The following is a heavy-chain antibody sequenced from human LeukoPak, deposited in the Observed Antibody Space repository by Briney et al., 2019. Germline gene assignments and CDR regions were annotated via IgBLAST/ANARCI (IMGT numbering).Heavy chain of an antibody. J-gene: IGHJ6*03. D-gene: IGHD4-17*01. CDR3: ASEVTGNYGDYVSYYYYYMDV. V-gene: IGHV1-69*05. CDR2: IIPIFGTA. Sequence: SVKVSCKASGGTFSSYAISWVRQAPGQGLEWMGRIIPIFGTANYAQKFQGRVTITTDESTSTAYMELSSLRPEDTAVYYCASEVTGNYGDYVSYYYYYMDVWGKGTTVTVSS. CDR1: GGTFSSYA.